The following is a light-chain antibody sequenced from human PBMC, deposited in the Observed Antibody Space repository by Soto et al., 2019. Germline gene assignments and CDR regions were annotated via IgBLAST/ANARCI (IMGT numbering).Light chain of an antibody. J-gene: IGLJ2*01. CDR2: DVN. CDR3: SSYTTTTTLL. CDR1: SSDVGAYTY. V-gene: IGLV2-14*03. Sequence: QSALTQPASVSGSPGQSITISCTGTSSDVGAYTYVSWYQQHPGKAPKLMIFDVNSRPSGVPNRFSGSKSGNTASLTISGLQAEDEADYYCSSYTTTTTLLFGGGTKLTVL.